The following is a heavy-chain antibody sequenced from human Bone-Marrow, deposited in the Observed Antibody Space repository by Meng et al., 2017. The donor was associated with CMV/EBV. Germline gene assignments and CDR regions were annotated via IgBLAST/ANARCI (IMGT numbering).Heavy chain of an antibody. Sequence: ASVKVSCKASGYTFTTYDINWVRQATGQGLEWMGWMNPNSGNTGYAQKFQGRVTMTRNTSISTAYMELSSLRSEDTAMYYCARARGYYGSGSYYPHFDYWGHGTLVTVSS. CDR1: GYTFTTYD. V-gene: IGHV1-8*01. CDR3: ARARGYYGSGSYYPHFDY. D-gene: IGHD3-10*01. J-gene: IGHJ4*01. CDR2: MNPNSGNT.